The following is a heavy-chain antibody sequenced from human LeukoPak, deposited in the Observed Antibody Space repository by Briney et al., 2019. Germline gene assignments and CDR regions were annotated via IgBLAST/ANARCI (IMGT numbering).Heavy chain of an antibody. CDR1: GLTFSSYA. CDR3: AKERSGYCSGGTCFSVWFDP. J-gene: IGHJ5*02. CDR2: ISGSGGST. D-gene: IGHD2-15*01. V-gene: IGHV3-23*01. Sequence: GGSLRLSCVASGLTFSSYAMGWVRQAPGKGLEWVSTISGSGGSTYYADSVKGRFTISRDNSKNTLYLQMNSLRAEDTAVYYCAKERSGYCSGGTCFSVWFDPWGQGTLVTVSS.